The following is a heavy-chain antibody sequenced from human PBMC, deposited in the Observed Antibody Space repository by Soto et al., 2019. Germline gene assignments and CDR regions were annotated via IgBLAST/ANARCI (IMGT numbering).Heavy chain of an antibody. D-gene: IGHD2-2*01. CDR1: GFTFSSYA. V-gene: IGHV3-30-3*01. Sequence: AGSLRLSCAASGFTFSSYAMHWVRQAPGKGLEWVAVISYDGSNKYYADSVKGRFTISRDNSKNTLYLQMNSLRAEDTAVYYCASNPLYHLIPAAIAHDRDGMDVWGQGTTVTVSS. J-gene: IGHJ6*02. CDR2: ISYDGSNK. CDR3: ASNPLYHLIPAAIAHDRDGMDV.